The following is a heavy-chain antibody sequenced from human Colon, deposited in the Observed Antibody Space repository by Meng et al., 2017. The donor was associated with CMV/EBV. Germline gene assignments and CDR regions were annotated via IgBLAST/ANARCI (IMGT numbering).Heavy chain of an antibody. CDR2: INLWNGNI. V-gene: IGHV1-18*01. D-gene: IGHD3-16*01. Sequence: ASVKVSCKTSGLTFGSSAISWVRQAPGQGLEWMGWINLWNGNIEYAQKLQGRITLTTDESTSTVYMELRSLTSDDTAVYYCARDLFSPGGNSCFDYWGQGTVVTVSS. CDR3: ARDLFSPGGNSCFDY. CDR1: GLTFGSSA. J-gene: IGHJ4*02.